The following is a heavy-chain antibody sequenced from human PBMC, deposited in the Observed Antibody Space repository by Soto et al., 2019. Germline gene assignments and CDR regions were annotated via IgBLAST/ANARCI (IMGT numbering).Heavy chain of an antibody. CDR1: GFTFSSYG. CDR3: AREAYDILTGYYNVIRYYVDY. J-gene: IGHJ4*02. CDR2: IWYDGSNK. D-gene: IGHD3-9*01. Sequence: QVQLVESGGGVVQPGRSLRLSCAASGFTFSSYGMHWVRQAPGKGLAWVAVIWYDGSNKYYADSVKGRFTISRDNSKNTLYLQMNSLRAEDTAVYYCAREAYDILTGYYNVIRYYVDYWGQGTLVTVSS. V-gene: IGHV3-33*01.